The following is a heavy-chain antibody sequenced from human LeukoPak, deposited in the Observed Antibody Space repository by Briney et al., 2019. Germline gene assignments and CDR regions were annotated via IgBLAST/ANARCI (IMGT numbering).Heavy chain of an antibody. CDR1: GYTFTSYY. CDR3: ATIDCSSTSCYRG. CDR2: INPSGGST. V-gene: IGHV1-46*03. J-gene: IGHJ4*02. D-gene: IGHD2-2*02. Sequence: ASVKVSCKASGYTFTSYYMHWVRQAPRQGLEWMGIINPSGGSTSYAQKFQGRVTMTRDTSTSTVYMELSSLRSEDTAVYYCATIDCSSTSCYRGWGQGTLVTVSS.